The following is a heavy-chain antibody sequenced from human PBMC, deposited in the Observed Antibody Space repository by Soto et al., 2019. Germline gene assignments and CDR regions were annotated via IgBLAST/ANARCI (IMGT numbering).Heavy chain of an antibody. V-gene: IGHV3-33*01. D-gene: IGHD6-13*01. CDR3: ARTMNGIAGYFDY. CDR2: IWYDGSNK. Sequence: QVQLVESGGGVVQPGRSLRLSCAASGFTFSSYGMHWVRQAPGTGLEWVAVIWYDGSNKYYADSVKGRFTISRDNSKNTLYLQMNSLRDEDTAVYYCARTMNGIAGYFDYWGQGTLVSVSS. CDR1: GFTFSSYG. J-gene: IGHJ4*02.